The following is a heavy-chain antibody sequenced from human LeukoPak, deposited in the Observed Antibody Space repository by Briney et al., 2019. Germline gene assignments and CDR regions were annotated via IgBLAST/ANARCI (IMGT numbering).Heavy chain of an antibody. V-gene: IGHV4-59*01. J-gene: IGHJ4*02. CDR3: ARGGYSYEFDY. D-gene: IGHD5-18*01. CDR1: GGSISSYY. CDR2: IYYSGST. Sequence: SETLSLTCTVSGGSISSYYWSWIRQPPGKGLEWIGYIYYSGSTNYNPSLKSRVNISVDTSKNQFSLKLSSVTAADTAVYYCARGGYSYEFDYWGQGTLVTVSS.